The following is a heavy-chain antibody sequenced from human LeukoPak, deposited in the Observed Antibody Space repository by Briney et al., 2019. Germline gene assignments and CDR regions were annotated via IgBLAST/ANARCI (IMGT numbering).Heavy chain of an antibody. D-gene: IGHD5-18*01. Sequence: PSETLSLTCTVSGGSISSYYWSWIRQPPGKGLAWIGYIYYSGSTNYNPSLKSRVTISVDTSKNQFSLKLSSVAAADTAVYYCARHAVDTAMGPYFDYWGQGTLVTVSS. CDR2: IYYSGST. CDR1: GGSISSYY. V-gene: IGHV4-59*08. J-gene: IGHJ4*02. CDR3: ARHAVDTAMGPYFDY.